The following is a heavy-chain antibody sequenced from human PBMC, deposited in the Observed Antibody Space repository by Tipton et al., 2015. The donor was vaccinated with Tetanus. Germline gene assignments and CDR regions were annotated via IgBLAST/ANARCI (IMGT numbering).Heavy chain of an antibody. CDR2: IYYNGNA. V-gene: IGHV4-39*01. D-gene: IGHD2-21*01. CDR1: GGSMSGGTYY. Sequence: TLSLTCTVSGGSMSGGTYYWGWIRQPPGKGLEWLGNIYYNGNAFYNSSLESRITIPGDTSKNQFSLKLTSVTAADTAVYYCAMIADNWFDPWGQGTLVTVSS. J-gene: IGHJ5*02. CDR3: AMIADNWFDP.